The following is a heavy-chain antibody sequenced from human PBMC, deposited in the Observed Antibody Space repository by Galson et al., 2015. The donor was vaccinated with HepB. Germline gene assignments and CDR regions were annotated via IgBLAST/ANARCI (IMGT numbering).Heavy chain of an antibody. Sequence: SLRLSCAASGFTFSSYAMGWVRQAPGKGLEWVSAIGSDGSSTFYADSVKGRSTISRDNSGNTLYLQMNSLRAEDTAIYYCAKDLGVRGEYYYYGMDVWGQGTTVTVSS. D-gene: IGHD3-10*01. J-gene: IGHJ6*02. CDR3: AKDLGVRGEYYYYGMDV. V-gene: IGHV3-23*01. CDR2: IGSDGSST. CDR1: GFTFSSYA.